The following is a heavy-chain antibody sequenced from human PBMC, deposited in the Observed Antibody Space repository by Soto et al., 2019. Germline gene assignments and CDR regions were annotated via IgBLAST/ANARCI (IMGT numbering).Heavy chain of an antibody. J-gene: IGHJ5*02. D-gene: IGHD2-8*01. CDR1: GGSFSGYY. CDR2: INHSGST. V-gene: IGHV4-34*01. Sequence: SITCAVYGGSFSGYYWSWIRQPQGKGLDWIGEINHSGSTNYNPSLKSRVTISVDTSKNQFSLKLSSVTAADTAVYYCARVLKRQDENWFDPPCKATLGT. CDR3: ARVLKRQDENWFDP.